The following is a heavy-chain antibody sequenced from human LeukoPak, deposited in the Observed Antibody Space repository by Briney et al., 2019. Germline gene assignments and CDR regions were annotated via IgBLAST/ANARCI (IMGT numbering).Heavy chain of an antibody. V-gene: IGHV3-33*06. J-gene: IGHJ4*02. CDR2: VSYDGSNK. D-gene: IGHD5-18*01. CDR3: AKVGPGAARDY. CDR1: GFRFSSYG. Sequence: GGSLRLSCTASGFRFSSYGIHWVRQTPGKGLEWVALVSYDGSNKDYADSVKGRFTISRDNSRNTLYMQMNSLRAEDTAVYYCAKVGPGAARDYWGQGTLVTVSS.